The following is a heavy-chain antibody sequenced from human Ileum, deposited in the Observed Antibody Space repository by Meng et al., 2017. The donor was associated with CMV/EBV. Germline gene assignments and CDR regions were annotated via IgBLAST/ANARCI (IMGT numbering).Heavy chain of an antibody. D-gene: IGHD6-19*01. J-gene: IGHJ4*02. CDR1: GFSFRSYS. CDR3: ASHIAMAENY. Sequence: GESLKISCAAAGFSFRSYSMNWVRQAPGKGVEWVSVISSSSSYRYYSDSVKGRFTISRDNAKNSLYLQMNRLRVEDTAVYYCASHIAMAENYWGQGKAVNVAS. V-gene: IGHV3-21*01. CDR2: ISSSSSYR.